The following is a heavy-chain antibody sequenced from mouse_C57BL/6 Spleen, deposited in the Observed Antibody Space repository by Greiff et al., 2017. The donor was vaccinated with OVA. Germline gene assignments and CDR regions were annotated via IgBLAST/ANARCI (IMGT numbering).Heavy chain of an antibody. CDR1: GYAFSSSW. CDR3: ARHYDYGDYFDY. Sequence: QVQLQQSGPELVKPGASVKISCKASGYAFSSSWMNWVKQRPGKGLEWIGRIYPGDGDTNYNGKFKGKATLTADKSSSTAYMQLSSLTSEDSAVYFCARHYDYGDYFDYWGQGTTLTVSS. D-gene: IGHD2-4*01. CDR2: IYPGDGDT. J-gene: IGHJ2*01. V-gene: IGHV1-82*01.